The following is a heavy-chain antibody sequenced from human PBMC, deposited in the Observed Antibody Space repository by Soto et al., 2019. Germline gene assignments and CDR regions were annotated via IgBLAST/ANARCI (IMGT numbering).Heavy chain of an antibody. CDR3: ARNPLEYSSFVALYYYYGMDV. Sequence: QVQLQESGPGLVKPSQTLSLTCTVSGGSISSGGYYWSWIRQHPGKGLEWIGYIYYSGSPYYNPSLKSRVTISLDTSKNQFSLKLSSVTAADAAVYYCARNPLEYSSFVALYYYYGMDVWGQGTTVTVSS. D-gene: IGHD6-6*01. CDR2: IYYSGSP. V-gene: IGHV4-31*03. CDR1: GGSISSGGYY. J-gene: IGHJ6*02.